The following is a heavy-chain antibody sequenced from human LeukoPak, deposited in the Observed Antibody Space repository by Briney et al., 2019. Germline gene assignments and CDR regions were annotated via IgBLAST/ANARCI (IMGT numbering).Heavy chain of an antibody. Sequence: SETLSLTCSVSGASITQHYWSWIRQPPGKGLEYIGYFYYDGSTNYTSSVRSRVTILVDTPKNQSTLNLRSVTAADTAKYYCTRGITGHYRSLGGFAFDIWGQGTMVAVSS. CDR1: GASITQHY. J-gene: IGHJ3*02. D-gene: IGHD3-16*01. CDR3: TRGITGHYRSLGGFAFDI. V-gene: IGHV4-59*11. CDR2: FYYDGST.